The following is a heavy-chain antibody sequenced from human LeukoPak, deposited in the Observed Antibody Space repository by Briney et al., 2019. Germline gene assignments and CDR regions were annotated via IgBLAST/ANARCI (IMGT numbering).Heavy chain of an antibody. CDR2: VSGSDSRT. Sequence: GGSLRLSCEASGFTFSSYGMSWVRQAPGKGLEWVSGVSGSDSRTYSADSVKGRFTISRDNSKSTLYLQMDSLRAEDTALYYCARALRDSSWYYEYWGQGTLVTVSS. CDR3: ARALRDSSWYYEY. CDR1: GFTFSSYG. D-gene: IGHD6-13*01. V-gene: IGHV3-23*01. J-gene: IGHJ4*02.